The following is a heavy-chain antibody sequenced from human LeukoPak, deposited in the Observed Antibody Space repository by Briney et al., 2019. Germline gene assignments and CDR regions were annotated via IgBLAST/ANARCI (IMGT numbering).Heavy chain of an antibody. Sequence: SETLSLTCTVSGDSIGSQYWSWIRQPPGKGLEWIGYIFYVGSTNYNPSLESRVTISVDTSKNQFSLKLNSVTAADTAVYYCARDYYDSLGEAFDIWGQGTMVTVSS. J-gene: IGHJ3*02. CDR2: IFYVGST. CDR3: ARDYYDSLGEAFDI. V-gene: IGHV4-59*11. D-gene: IGHD3-22*01. CDR1: GDSIGSQY.